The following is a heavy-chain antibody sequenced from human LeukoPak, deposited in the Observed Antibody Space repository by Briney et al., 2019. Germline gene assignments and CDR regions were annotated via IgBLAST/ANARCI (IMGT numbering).Heavy chain of an antibody. J-gene: IGHJ4*02. D-gene: IGHD2-2*01. Sequence: GGSLRLSCAASGFTFSSYAMHWVRQAPGKGLEWVAFIRYDGSNKYYADSVKGRFTISRDNSKNTLYLQMNSLRAEDTAVYYCAKDPGFIVVVPAAPDYWGQGTLVTVSS. CDR1: GFTFSSYA. V-gene: IGHV3-30*02. CDR2: IRYDGSNK. CDR3: AKDPGFIVVVPAAPDY.